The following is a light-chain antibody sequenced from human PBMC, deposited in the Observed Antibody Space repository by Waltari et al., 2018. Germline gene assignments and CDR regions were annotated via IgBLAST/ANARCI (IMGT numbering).Light chain of an antibody. V-gene: IGKV1-5*03. CDR1: QSISSW. Sequence: DIQMTQSPSTLSASVGDRVTITCRASQSISSWLAWYQQKPGKAPKLLIYKASSLESGVPSRFSGSGSGTEFTLTISSLQPDDFATYYCQQYKSYSWPFGQGTKVEIK. CDR3: QQYKSYSWP. CDR2: KAS. J-gene: IGKJ1*01.